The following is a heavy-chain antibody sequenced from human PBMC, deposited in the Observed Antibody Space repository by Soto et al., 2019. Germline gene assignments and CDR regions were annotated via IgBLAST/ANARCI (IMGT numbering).Heavy chain of an antibody. J-gene: IGHJ4*02. V-gene: IGHV4-59*12. CDR3: ARIPTYYDILTGPDQR. CDR1: GGSISSYY. D-gene: IGHD3-9*01. Sequence: SETLSLTCTVSGGSISSYYWSWIRQPPGKGLEWIGYIYYSGSTNYNPSLKSRVTISVDTSKNQYSLKLSSVTAADTAVYYCARIPTYYDILTGPDQRWGQGTRVTVSS. CDR2: IYYSGST.